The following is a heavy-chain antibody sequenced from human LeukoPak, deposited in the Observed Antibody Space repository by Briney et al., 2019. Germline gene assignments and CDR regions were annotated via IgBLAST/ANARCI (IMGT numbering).Heavy chain of an antibody. J-gene: IGHJ3*02. D-gene: IGHD3-22*01. V-gene: IGHV3-48*03. CDR2: ISSSGSTI. CDR3: AAYYYDSSGYPDAFDI. Sequence: GGSLRLSCAASGFTFSSYEMNWVRQAPGKGLEWVSYISSSGSTIYYADSVKGRFTISRDNAKNSLYLQMNSLRAEDTAVYYCAAYYYDSSGYPDAFDIWGQGTMVTVSS. CDR1: GFTFSSYE.